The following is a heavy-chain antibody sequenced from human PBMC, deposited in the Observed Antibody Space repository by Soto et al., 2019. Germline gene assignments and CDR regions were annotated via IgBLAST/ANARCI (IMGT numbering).Heavy chain of an antibody. J-gene: IGHJ4*02. CDR1: GYTFTSYG. CDR3: ARTYGSGSPFDY. V-gene: IGHV1-18*01. CDR2: ISAYNGNT. D-gene: IGHD3-10*01. Sequence: QVQLVQSGAEVKKPGASVKVSCKASGYTFTSYGISWVRQAPGQGLEWMGWISAYNGNTNYAQKLQGRVTMTTDTSPRTADRELRSLRSDDTAVDYCARTYGSGSPFDYWGQGTLVTVSS.